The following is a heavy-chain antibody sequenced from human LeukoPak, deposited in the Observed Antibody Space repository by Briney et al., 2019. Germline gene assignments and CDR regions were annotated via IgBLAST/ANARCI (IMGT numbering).Heavy chain of an antibody. Sequence: PGRSLRLSCAASGFTFSSYGMHWVRQAPCKGLEWVAVIWYDGSNKYYADSVKGRFTISRDNSKNTLYLQMNSLRAEDTAVYYCARDYDYVWGSYRHDNHFDYWGQGTLVTVSS. V-gene: IGHV3-33*01. CDR3: ARDYDYVWGSYRHDNHFDY. CDR1: GFTFSSYG. D-gene: IGHD3-16*02. CDR2: IWYDGSNK. J-gene: IGHJ4*02.